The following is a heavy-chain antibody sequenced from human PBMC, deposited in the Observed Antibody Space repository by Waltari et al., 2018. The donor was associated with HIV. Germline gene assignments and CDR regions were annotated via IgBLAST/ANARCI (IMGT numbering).Heavy chain of an antibody. CDR2: IYHSGST. CDR3: ARVRCSGGSCYSDYYYYYYMDV. CDR1: GYSISSGYY. V-gene: IGHV4-38-2*01. J-gene: IGHJ6*03. D-gene: IGHD2-15*01. Sequence: QVQLQESGPGLVKPSETLSLTCAVSGYSISSGYYWGWIRQPPGKGLEWIGSIYHSGSTYYNPSLKSRVTISVDTSKNQFSLKLSSVTAADTAVYYCARVRCSGGSCYSDYYYYYYMDVWGKGTTVTVSS.